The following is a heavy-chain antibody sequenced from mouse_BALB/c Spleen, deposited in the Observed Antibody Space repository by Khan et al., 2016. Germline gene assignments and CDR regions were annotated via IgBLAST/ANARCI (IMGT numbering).Heavy chain of an antibody. Sequence: EVKLLESGGGLVQPGGSLKLSCAASGFDFSRYWMSWVRQAPGKGLEWIGEINPDSSTINYTPSLKDKFIISRDNAKNTLYLQLSKVRSEDTALYYCARLGYCGTMDYWGQGTSVTVSS. CDR2: INPDSSTI. V-gene: IGHV4-1*02. D-gene: IGHD1-1*01. CDR1: GFDFSRYW. J-gene: IGHJ4*01. CDR3: ARLGYCGTMDY.